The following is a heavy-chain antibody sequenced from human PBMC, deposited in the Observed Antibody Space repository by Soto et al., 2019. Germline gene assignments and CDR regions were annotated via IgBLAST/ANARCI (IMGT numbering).Heavy chain of an antibody. Sequence: AASVKVSCKASGYTFTSYGISWVRQAPGQGLEWMGWISAYNGNTNYAQKLQGRVTMTTDTSTSTAYMELRSLGSDDTAVYYCARTRGMLRSYYFDYWGQGTLVTVSS. D-gene: IGHD3-16*01. J-gene: IGHJ4*02. CDR3: ARTRGMLRSYYFDY. CDR2: ISAYNGNT. CDR1: GYTFTSYG. V-gene: IGHV1-18*01.